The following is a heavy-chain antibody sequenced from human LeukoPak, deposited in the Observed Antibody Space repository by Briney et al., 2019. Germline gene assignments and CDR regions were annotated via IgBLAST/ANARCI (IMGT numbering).Heavy chain of an antibody. CDR3: AGETDRLLWFGELSQARYYYYYMDV. Sequence: PSETLSLTCTVSGGSISSSSYYWGWIRQPPGKGLEWIGSIYYSGSTYYNPSLKSRVTISVDTSKNQFSLKLSSVTAADTAVYYCAGETDRLLWFGELSQARYYYYYMDVWGKGTTVTISS. V-gene: IGHV4-39*07. CDR1: GGSISSSSYY. J-gene: IGHJ6*03. CDR2: IYYSGST. D-gene: IGHD3-10*01.